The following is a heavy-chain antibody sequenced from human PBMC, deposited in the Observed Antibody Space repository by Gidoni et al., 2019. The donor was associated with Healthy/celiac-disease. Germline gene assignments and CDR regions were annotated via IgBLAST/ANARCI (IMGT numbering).Heavy chain of an antibody. J-gene: IGHJ3*02. Sequence: QLQLQESGPGLVKPSETLSLTCTVSGGSISSSSYYWGWIRQPPGKGLEWIGSIYYSGSTYYNPSLKSRVTISVDTSKNQFSLKLSSVTAVDTAVYYCAGLLRRLDDAFDIWGQGTMVTVSS. CDR2: IYYSGST. V-gene: IGHV4-39*01. CDR3: AGLLRRLDDAFDI. D-gene: IGHD1-26*01. CDR1: GGSISSSSYY.